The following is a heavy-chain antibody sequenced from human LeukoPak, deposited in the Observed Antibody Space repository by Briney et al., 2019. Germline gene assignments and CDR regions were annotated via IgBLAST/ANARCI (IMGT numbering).Heavy chain of an antibody. CDR2: IYYSGST. J-gene: IGHJ5*02. CDR1: GGSISSYY. CDR3: ARGRDIVVVPAAMRGNWFDP. D-gene: IGHD2-2*01. V-gene: IGHV4-59*08. Sequence: SETLSLTCTVSGGSISSYYWSWIRQPPGKGLEWIGYIYYSGSTNYNSSLRSRVTISVDTSKNQFSLKLSSVTAADTAVYYCARGRDIVVVPAAMRGNWFDPWGQGTLVTVSS.